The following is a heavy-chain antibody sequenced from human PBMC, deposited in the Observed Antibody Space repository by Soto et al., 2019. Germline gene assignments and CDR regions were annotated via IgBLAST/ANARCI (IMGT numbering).Heavy chain of an antibody. Sequence: QVQLQESGPGLVKPSQTLSLTCTVSGGSISSGGYYWSWIRQHPGKGLEWIGYIYYSGSTYYNPSLKSRLTLSVDTSKNQFSLKLSSVTAADTAVYYCARDNLVGGYGDYVDYWGQGTLVTVSS. J-gene: IGHJ4*02. CDR1: GGSISSGGYY. CDR3: ARDNLVGGYGDYVDY. D-gene: IGHD4-17*01. CDR2: IYYSGST. V-gene: IGHV4-31*03.